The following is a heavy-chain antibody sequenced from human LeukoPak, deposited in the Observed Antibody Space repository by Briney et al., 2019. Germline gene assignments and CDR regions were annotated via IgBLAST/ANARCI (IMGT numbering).Heavy chain of an antibody. D-gene: IGHD6-13*01. Sequence: SETLSLTCTVSGGSISSGDYYRSWIRQPPGKGLEWIGYIYYSGSTYYNPSLKSRVTISVDTSKNQFSLKLSSVTAADTAVYYCARETAFWAAAGTPSWFDPWGQETLVTVSS. J-gene: IGHJ5*02. V-gene: IGHV4-30-4*08. CDR1: GGSISSGDYY. CDR3: ARETAFWAAAGTPSWFDP. CDR2: IYYSGST.